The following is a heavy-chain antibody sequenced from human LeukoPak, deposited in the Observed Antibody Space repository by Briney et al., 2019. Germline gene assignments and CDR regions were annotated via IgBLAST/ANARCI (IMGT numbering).Heavy chain of an antibody. Sequence: PSETLSLTCAVSGGSISSSNWWSWVRQPPGKGLEWIGEIYHSGSTNYNPSLKSRVTISVDKSKNQFSLKLSSVTAADTAVYYCARASGTYYDSSGYHAFDIWGQGTMVTVSS. D-gene: IGHD3-22*01. CDR2: IYHSGST. J-gene: IGHJ3*02. CDR3: ARASGTYYDSSGYHAFDI. V-gene: IGHV4-4*02. CDR1: GGSISSSNW.